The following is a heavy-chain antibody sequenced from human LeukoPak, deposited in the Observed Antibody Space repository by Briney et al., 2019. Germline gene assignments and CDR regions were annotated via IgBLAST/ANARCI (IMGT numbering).Heavy chain of an antibody. CDR3: AAGGNSTSCYGY. CDR2: ISSSSSYI. Sequence: GGSLRLSCAASGFTFSSYSMNWVRQAPGKGLEWVSSISSSSSYIYYADSVKGRFTISRDNAKNSLYLQMNSLRAEDTAVYYCAAGGNSTSCYGYWGQGTLVTVSS. D-gene: IGHD2-2*01. V-gene: IGHV3-21*01. CDR1: GFTFSSYS. J-gene: IGHJ4*02.